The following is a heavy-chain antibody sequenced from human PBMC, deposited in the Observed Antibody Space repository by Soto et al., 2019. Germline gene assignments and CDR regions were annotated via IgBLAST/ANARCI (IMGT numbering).Heavy chain of an antibody. CDR2: ISGGGAGT. J-gene: IGHJ4*02. CDR1: GFTFSNYA. CDR3: AKSFRSRRHHFAF. D-gene: IGHD6-13*01. Sequence: QAGGSLRLSCAASGFTFSNYAMSWVRQAPGKGLEWVSGISGGGAGTYYAGSVKGRFTISRDSSKDTLYLLMNTLRADDTAIYYCAKSFRSRRHHFAFWGQGTLVTVSS. V-gene: IGHV3-23*01.